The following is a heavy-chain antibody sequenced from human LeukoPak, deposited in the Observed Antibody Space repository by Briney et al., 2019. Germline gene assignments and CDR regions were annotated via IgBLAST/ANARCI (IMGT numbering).Heavy chain of an antibody. V-gene: IGHV3-74*01. CDR3: ARDREDCSGGSCYANRFDP. D-gene: IGHD2-15*01. J-gene: IGHJ5*02. CDR2: INTDGSST. CDR1: GFTFSSYC. Sequence: GGSLRLSCAVSGFTFSSYCMHWVRQDPGKGLVWVSRINTDGSSTSYADSVKGRFTVSRDNAKNTLYLQMNSLRAEDTAVYYCARDREDCSGGSCYANRFDPWGQGTLVTVSS.